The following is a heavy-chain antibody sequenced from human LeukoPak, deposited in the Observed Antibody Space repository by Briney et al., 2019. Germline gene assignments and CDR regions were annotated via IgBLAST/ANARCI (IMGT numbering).Heavy chain of an antibody. J-gene: IGHJ3*02. Sequence: PGGSLRLSCAASGFTFSSYAMGWVRQAPGKGLEWVSAISGSGGSTYYADSVKERFTISRDNSKNTLYLQMNSLRAEDTGVYYCAKDVRYYYDSSGYHPDASDIWGQGTMVTVSS. D-gene: IGHD3-22*01. CDR2: ISGSGGST. CDR3: AKDVRYYYDSSGYHPDASDI. CDR1: GFTFSSYA. V-gene: IGHV3-23*01.